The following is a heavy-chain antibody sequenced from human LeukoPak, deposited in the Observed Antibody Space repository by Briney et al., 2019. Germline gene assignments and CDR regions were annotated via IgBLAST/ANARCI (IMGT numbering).Heavy chain of an antibody. CDR2: ISYDGSNR. CDR1: GFTLSSYA. D-gene: IGHD2/OR15-2a*01. CDR3: ARDLSDY. J-gene: IGHJ4*02. Sequence: HPGGTLRLSCAASGFTLSSYAMHWLPQAPGKGLEWVAVISYDGSNRYYADSVKGRFTISRDNSKNTLYLQMNSLRAEDTAVYYCARDLSDYWGQGTLVTVSS. V-gene: IGHV3-30*04.